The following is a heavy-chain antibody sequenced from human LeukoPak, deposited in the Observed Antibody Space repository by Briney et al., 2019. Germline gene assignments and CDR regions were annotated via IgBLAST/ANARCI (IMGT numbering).Heavy chain of an antibody. D-gene: IGHD3-10*01. Sequence: GASVKVSCKASGYTFTGYYMHWVRQAPGQGLEWMGWINPNSGGTNYAQKFQGRVTMTRDTSISTAYKELSRLRSDDTAVYYCARTYYYGSGRQYAFDIWGQGTMVTVSS. CDR1: GYTFTGYY. J-gene: IGHJ3*02. V-gene: IGHV1-2*02. CDR3: ARTYYYGSGRQYAFDI. CDR2: INPNSGGT.